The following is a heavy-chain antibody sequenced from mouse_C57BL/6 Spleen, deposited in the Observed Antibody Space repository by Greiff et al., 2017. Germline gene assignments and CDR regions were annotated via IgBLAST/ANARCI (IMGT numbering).Heavy chain of an antibody. J-gene: IGHJ3*01. CDR3: ARGYYGSSLAWFAY. CDR1: GYAFRSYW. Sequence: QVQLQQSGAELVKPGASVKISCKASGYAFRSYWMNWVKQRPGKGLEWIGQIYPGDGDTNYNGKFKGKDTLTADKSSSTAYMQLSSLTSEDSAVYFCARGYYGSSLAWFAYWGQGTLVTVSA. V-gene: IGHV1-80*01. D-gene: IGHD1-1*01. CDR2: IYPGDGDT.